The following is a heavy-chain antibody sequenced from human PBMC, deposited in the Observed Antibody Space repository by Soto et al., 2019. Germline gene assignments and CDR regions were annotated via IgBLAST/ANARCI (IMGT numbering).Heavy chain of an antibody. CDR2: TRNKAKGYTT. D-gene: IGHD2-2*01. CDR1: GFILSDYY. Sequence: GGSLRLSCVVSGFILSDYYLDCVRQAPGKGLEWFVRTRNKAKGYTTEYVASVKGRFSISREDSERSLFLQMNSLKTEDTAVYYCVRVSDYAPDAWGQGTLVTVS. J-gene: IGHJ5*02. V-gene: IGHV3-72*01. CDR3: VRVSDYAPDA.